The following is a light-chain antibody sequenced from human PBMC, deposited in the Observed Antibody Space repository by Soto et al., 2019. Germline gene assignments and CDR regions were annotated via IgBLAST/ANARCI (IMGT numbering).Light chain of an antibody. CDR2: DVS. J-gene: IGLJ1*01. Sequence: QSALTQPHSVSGSPGQSVTISCTGTSSDVGGYNYVSWYQHHPGKAPKLIIYDVSERPSGVPDRFSGSKSGTSATLGITGLQTGDEADYYCGTWDSSLSAYVFGTGTKLTVL. CDR1: SSDVGGYNY. CDR3: GTWDSSLSAYV. V-gene: IGLV2-11*01.